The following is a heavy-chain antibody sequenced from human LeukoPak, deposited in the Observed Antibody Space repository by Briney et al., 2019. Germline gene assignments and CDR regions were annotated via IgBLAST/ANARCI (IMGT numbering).Heavy chain of an antibody. Sequence: PGGSLRLSCAASGFTFSDYYMTWFRQAPGKGLECVSYISGGSSYTNFADSVKGRFTISRDNAKNSLYLQMNSLRAEDTAVYYCARVSLLDDGGLGDYWGQGTLVTVSS. D-gene: IGHD4-23*01. CDR1: GFTFSDYY. CDR3: ARVSLLDDGGLGDY. CDR2: ISGGSSYT. V-gene: IGHV3-11*06. J-gene: IGHJ4*02.